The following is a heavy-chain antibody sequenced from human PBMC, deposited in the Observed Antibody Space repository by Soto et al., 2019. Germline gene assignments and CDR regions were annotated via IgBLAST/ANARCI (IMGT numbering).Heavy chain of an antibody. V-gene: IGHV1-18*01. CDR1: GFTFTIYG. CDR3: ALRVGVAPVYDAYAF. Sequence: QVHLVQSGAEVKKPGASVKVSCKASGFTFTIYGISWVRQAPGQGLEWMGWVSANNVNTHYAQKFQDRVTMTTDTPPNTAYMELRSLSSDVTAVYYCALRVGVAPVYDAYAFWGQGTMVTVSS. CDR2: VSANNVNT. J-gene: IGHJ3*01. D-gene: IGHD5-12*01.